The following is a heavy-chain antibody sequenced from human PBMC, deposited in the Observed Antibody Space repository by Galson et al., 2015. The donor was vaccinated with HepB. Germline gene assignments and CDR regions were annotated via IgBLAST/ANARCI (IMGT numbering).Heavy chain of an antibody. D-gene: IGHD2-2*03. CDR1: GGSISSGDYY. CDR2: IYYSGST. CDR3: GGGIIGSPAFDI. V-gene: IGHV4-30-4*01. Sequence: TLSLTCTVSGGSISSGDYYWSWIRQPPGKGLEWIGYIYYSGSTYNNPSLKSRITISADTSKNQFSLKLRSVTAADTAVYYCGGGIIGSPAFDIWGQGTMVTVSS. J-gene: IGHJ3*02.